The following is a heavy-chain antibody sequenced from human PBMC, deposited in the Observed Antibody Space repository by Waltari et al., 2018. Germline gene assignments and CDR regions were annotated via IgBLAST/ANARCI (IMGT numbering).Heavy chain of an antibody. CDR1: GYSISSGYY. D-gene: IGHD6-13*01. J-gene: IGHJ5*02. V-gene: IGHV4-38-2*01. CDR3: ARHVSSSWSP. CDR2: IYHSGST. Sequence: QVQLQESGPGLVKPSETLSLTCAVSGYSISSGYYWGWIRQPPGKGLEWIGIIYHSGSTYYNPSLKSRVTISVDTSKNQFSLKLSSVTAADTAVYYCARHVSSSWSPWGQGTLVTVSS.